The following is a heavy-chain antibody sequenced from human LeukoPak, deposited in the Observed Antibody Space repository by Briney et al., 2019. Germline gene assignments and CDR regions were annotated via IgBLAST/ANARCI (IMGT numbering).Heavy chain of an antibody. CDR1: GLTFRKYA. CDR2: VADNGDP. J-gene: IGHJ3*01. V-gene: IGHV3-23*01. CDR3: ARDMQLST. Sequence: GGSLRLSCAASGLTFRKYAMSWVRQAPGKGLEWVSTVADNGDPYYADSVRGRFTISRDNSKDTLFLQMNSLRAEDTAIYYCARDMQLSTWGLGTMVTVSS. D-gene: IGHD3-16*02.